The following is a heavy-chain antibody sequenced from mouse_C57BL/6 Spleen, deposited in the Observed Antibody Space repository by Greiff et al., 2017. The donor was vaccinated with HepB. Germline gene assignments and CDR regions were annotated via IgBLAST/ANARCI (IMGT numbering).Heavy chain of an antibody. D-gene: IGHD1-1*01. J-gene: IGHJ1*03. V-gene: IGHV5-9-1*02. CDR2: ISSGGDYS. CDR1: GFTFSSYA. CDR3: TRGDGSSHWYFDV. Sequence: EVKLVESGEGLVKPGGSLKLSCAASGFTFSSYAMSWVRQTPEKRLEWVAYISSGGDYSYYADTVKGLVTISRDNARNTQYLQMSSLKSEATVIYYCTRGDGSSHWYFDVWGTGTTVTVPS.